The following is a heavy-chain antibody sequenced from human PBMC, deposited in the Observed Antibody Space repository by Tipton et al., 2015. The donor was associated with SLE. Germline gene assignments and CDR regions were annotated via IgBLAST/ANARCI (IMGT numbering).Heavy chain of an antibody. CDR1: GFTFGSYA. Sequence: RSLRLSCAASGFTFGSYAMHWVRQAPGKGLEWVALISYDGRHNYYGDSVKGRFTISRDNPKNTLFLQMNSLRVDDSAVYYCVRERGYCSGGSCYHDYWGQGTQVTVSS. D-gene: IGHD2-15*01. J-gene: IGHJ4*02. V-gene: IGHV3-30*03. CDR2: ISYDGRHN. CDR3: VRERGYCSGGSCYHDY.